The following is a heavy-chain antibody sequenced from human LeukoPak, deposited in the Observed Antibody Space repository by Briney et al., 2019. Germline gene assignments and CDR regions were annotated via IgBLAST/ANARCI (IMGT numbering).Heavy chain of an antibody. CDR3: ARITYYYDSSGRRWFDP. V-gene: IGHV4-39*01. D-gene: IGHD3-22*01. Sequence: SETLSLTCAVYGGSFSGYYWGWIRQPPGKGLEWIGSIYYSGSTYYNPSLKSRVTISVDTSKNQFSLKLSSVTAADTAVYYCARITYYYDSSGRRWFDPWGQGTLVTVSS. J-gene: IGHJ5*02. CDR1: GGSFSGYY. CDR2: IYYSGST.